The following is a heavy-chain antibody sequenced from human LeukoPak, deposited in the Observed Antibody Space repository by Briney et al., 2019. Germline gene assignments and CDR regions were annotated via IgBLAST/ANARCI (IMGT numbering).Heavy chain of an antibody. CDR2: IEGDGSSK. J-gene: IGHJ4*02. Sequence: GGSLRLSCAASGFTFSSYWMHWVRQAPGKGLVWVSRIEGDGSSKSYADSVKGRFTISRDNAKNTLHLQMNSLRAEDTAVYYCARDPSAVAGYFDYWGQGTLVIVSS. D-gene: IGHD6-19*01. V-gene: IGHV3-74*01. CDR1: GFTFSSYW. CDR3: ARDPSAVAGYFDY.